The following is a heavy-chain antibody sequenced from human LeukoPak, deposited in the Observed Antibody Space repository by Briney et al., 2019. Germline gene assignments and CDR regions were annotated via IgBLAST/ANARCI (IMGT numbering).Heavy chain of an antibody. CDR3: ARASGYSGYDYYFDY. V-gene: IGHV4-34*01. J-gene: IGHJ4*02. D-gene: IGHD5-12*01. Sequence: SETLSLTCAVYGVSFSGYYWSWIRQPPGKGLEWIGEINHSGSTNYNPSLKSRVTISVDTSKNQFSLKLSSVTAADTAVYYCARASGYSGYDYYFDYWGQGTLVTVSS. CDR1: GVSFSGYY. CDR2: INHSGST.